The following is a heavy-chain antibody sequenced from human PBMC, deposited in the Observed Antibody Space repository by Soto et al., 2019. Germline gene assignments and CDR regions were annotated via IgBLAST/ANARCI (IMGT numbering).Heavy chain of an antibody. CDR3: ARVGGVVAAKVVNWFDP. Sequence: SETLCLTCTVSGGSIISYYWSWIRKPPGKGLEWIGYIYYSGSTNYNPSLKSRVTISVDTSKNQFSLKLSSVTAADTAVYYCARVGGVVAAKVVNWFDPWGQGTLVTVSS. J-gene: IGHJ5*02. D-gene: IGHD2-15*01. V-gene: IGHV4-59*01. CDR1: GGSIISYY. CDR2: IYYSGST.